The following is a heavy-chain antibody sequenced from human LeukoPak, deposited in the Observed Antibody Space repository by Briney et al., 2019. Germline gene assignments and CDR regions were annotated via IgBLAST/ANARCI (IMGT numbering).Heavy chain of an antibody. CDR3: AGSAYSSLWGYYFDY. CDR1: GDSISSGGYS. D-gene: IGHD6-6*01. J-gene: IGHJ4*02. V-gene: IGHV4-30-2*01. CDR2: ISHSGST. Sequence: SETLSLTCTVSGDSISSGGYSWSWIRQPPGKGLEWIGYISHSGSTYYNPSLKSRVTISVDRSKNQFSLKLSSVTAADTAVYYRAGSAYSSLWGYYFDYWGQGTLVTVSS.